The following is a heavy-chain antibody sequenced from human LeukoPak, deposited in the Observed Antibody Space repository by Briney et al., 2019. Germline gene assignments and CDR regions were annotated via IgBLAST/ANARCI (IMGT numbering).Heavy chain of an antibody. V-gene: IGHV1-2*06. CDR3: ARGGVRQGGSYWALYYNWFDP. Sequence: GASVKVSCKASGCTFTGYYMHWVRQAPGQGLEWMGRINPNSGGTNYAQKFQGRVTMTRDTSISTAYMELSRLRSDDTAVYYCARGGVRQGGSYWALYYNWFDPWGQGTLVTVSS. CDR2: INPNSGGT. CDR1: GCTFTGYY. J-gene: IGHJ5*02. D-gene: IGHD1-26*01.